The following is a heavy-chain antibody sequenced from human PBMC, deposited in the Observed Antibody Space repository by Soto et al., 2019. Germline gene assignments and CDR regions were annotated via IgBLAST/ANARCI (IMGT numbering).Heavy chain of an antibody. CDR3: ARATYYYDSSGYYGYYFDY. V-gene: IGHV4-59*01. D-gene: IGHD3-22*01. Sequence: XETLSLTCTASGVSISSYYWSWIRQPPGKGLEWIGYIYYSGSTNYNSSLKSRVTISVDTSKNQLSLKLSSVTAADTAVYYCARATYYYDSSGYYGYYFDYWGQGTLVTVSS. CDR1: GVSISSYY. J-gene: IGHJ4*02. CDR2: IYYSGST.